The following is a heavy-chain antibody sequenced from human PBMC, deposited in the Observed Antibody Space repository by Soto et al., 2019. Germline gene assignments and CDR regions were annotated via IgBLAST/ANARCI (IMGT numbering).Heavy chain of an antibody. CDR2: IIPILGIA. CDR1: GGTFSSYT. D-gene: IGHD4-4*01. V-gene: IGHV1-69*02. CDR3: ASREGDYSADAFDI. Sequence: QVQLVQSGAEVKKPGSSVKVSCKASGGTFSSYTISWVRQAPGQGLEWMGRIIPILGIANYAQKFQGRVTXXAXKXRSTAYMELSSLRSEDTAVYYCASREGDYSADAFDIWGQGTMVTVSS. J-gene: IGHJ3*02.